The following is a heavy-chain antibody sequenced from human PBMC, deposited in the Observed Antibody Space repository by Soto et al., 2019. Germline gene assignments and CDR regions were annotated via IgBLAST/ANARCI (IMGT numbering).Heavy chain of an antibody. V-gene: IGHV1-3*01. Sequence: QVQLVQSGAEVKKPGASVKVPCKASGYTFRTYAIHWVRQAPGQRLEWMGWISGGNGDTKYSQKFQGRVTITRDTSASTAYMELSSLRSEDTAVYYCARDWWLRTGDFDYRGQGTLVTVSS. J-gene: IGHJ4*02. CDR1: GYTFRTYA. CDR3: ARDWWLRTGDFDY. D-gene: IGHD5-12*01. CDR2: ISGGNGDT.